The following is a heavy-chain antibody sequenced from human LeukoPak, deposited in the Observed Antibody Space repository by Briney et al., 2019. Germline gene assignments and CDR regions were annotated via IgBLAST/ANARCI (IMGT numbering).Heavy chain of an antibody. CDR1: GFTFSSYS. D-gene: IGHD3-10*01. CDR2: ISSSSSYM. CDR3: ARQIDYYGSGSLPDY. V-gene: IGHV3-21*01. Sequence: GGSLRLSCAASGFTFSSYSMNWVRQAPGKGLEWVSSISSSSSYMYYADSVKGRFTISRDNAKNSLYLQMNSLRAEDTAVYYCARQIDYYGSGSLPDYWGQGTLVTVSS. J-gene: IGHJ4*02.